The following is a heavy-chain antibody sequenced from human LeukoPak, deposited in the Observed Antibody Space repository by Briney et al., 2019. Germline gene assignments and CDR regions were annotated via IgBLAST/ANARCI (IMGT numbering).Heavy chain of an antibody. D-gene: IGHD4-17*01. V-gene: IGHV3-30*18. Sequence: GRSLRLSCAASGFTFSSYGMHWVRQAPGKGLEWVAVISYDGSNKYYADSVKGRFTISRDNSKNTLYLQMTSLRAEDTAVYYCAKAQDDYGDYRADYGMDVWGQGTTVTVSS. CDR1: GFTFSSYG. J-gene: IGHJ6*02. CDR2: ISYDGSNK. CDR3: AKAQDDYGDYRADYGMDV.